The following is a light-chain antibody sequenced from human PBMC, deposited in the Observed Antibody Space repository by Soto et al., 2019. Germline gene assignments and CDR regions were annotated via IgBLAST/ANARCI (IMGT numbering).Light chain of an antibody. J-gene: IGKJ1*01. CDR3: QQYGDSPPT. V-gene: IGKV3-20*01. Sequence: EIVLTQSPGTLSLSPGESATLSCRASQSVSSNSLAWYRRNPGQPPSLLIYGTSTRATDIPRRFSGSGSGTDVTLTITRLEPEDFAVYFCQQYGDSPPTFGQGTKVAVK. CDR2: GTS. CDR1: QSVSSNS.